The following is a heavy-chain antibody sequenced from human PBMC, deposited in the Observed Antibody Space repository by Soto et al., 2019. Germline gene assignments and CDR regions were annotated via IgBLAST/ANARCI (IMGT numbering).Heavy chain of an antibody. CDR1: GGSISSSSYY. CDR2: IYYSGST. D-gene: IGHD4-17*01. V-gene: IGHV4-39*01. Sequence: TSETLSLTCTVSGGSISSSSYYWGWIRQPPGKGLEWIGSIYYSGSTYYNPSLKSRVTISVDTSKNQFSLKLSSVTAADKAVYYCARSMTTVVTLDYWGQGTLVTVSS. CDR3: ARSMTTVVTLDY. J-gene: IGHJ4*02.